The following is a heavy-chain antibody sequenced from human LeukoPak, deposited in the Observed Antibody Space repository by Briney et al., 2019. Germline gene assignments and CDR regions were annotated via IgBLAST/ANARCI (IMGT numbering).Heavy chain of an antibody. CDR1: GGSISSYY. CDR2: IYYSGST. D-gene: IGHD7-27*01. J-gene: IGHJ4*02. V-gene: IGHV4-59*01. Sequence: PSETLSLTCTVSGGSISSYYWSWIRQPPGKGLEWIGYIYYSGSTNYNPSLKSRVTISVDTSKNQFSLKLSSVTAADTAVYYCARDPGDYYFDYWGQGTLVTASS. CDR3: ARDPGDYYFDY.